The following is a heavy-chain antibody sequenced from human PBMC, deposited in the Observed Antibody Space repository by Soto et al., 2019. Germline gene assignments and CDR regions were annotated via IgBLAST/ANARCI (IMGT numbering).Heavy chain of an antibody. CDR3: ARVCHRTASTSCYDY. V-gene: IGHV1-69*13. CDR2: IIPIFGTA. J-gene: IGHJ4*02. D-gene: IGHD2-2*01. Sequence: SVKVSCKASGGTFSSYAISWVRQAPGQGLEWMGGIIPIFGTANYAQKFQGRVTITADESTSTAYMELSSLRSEDTAVYYCARVCHRTASTSCYDYWGQGTLVTVSS. CDR1: GGTFSSYA.